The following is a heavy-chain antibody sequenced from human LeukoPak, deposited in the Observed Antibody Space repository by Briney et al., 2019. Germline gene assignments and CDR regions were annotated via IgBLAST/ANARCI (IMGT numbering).Heavy chain of an antibody. D-gene: IGHD3-22*01. V-gene: IGHV1-2*02. CDR3: ARGVTMIVVDPDAFDI. CDR1: GYTFTGSY. CDR2: INPNSGGT. Sequence: GASVKVSCKASGYTFTGSYMHWVRQAPGQGLEWMGWINPNSGGTNYAQKFQGRVTMTRDTSISTAYMELSRLRSDDTAVYYCARGVTMIVVDPDAFDIWGQGTMVTVSS. J-gene: IGHJ3*02.